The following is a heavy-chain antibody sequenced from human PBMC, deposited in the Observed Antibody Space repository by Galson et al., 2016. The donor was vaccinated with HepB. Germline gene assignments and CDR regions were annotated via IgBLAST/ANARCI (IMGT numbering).Heavy chain of an antibody. J-gene: IGHJ4*02. CDR3: SRGYSSSSPSFDY. D-gene: IGHD6-6*01. V-gene: IGHV3-72*01. Sequence: SLRLSCAASGFTFSDHYMDWVRQAPGKGLEWVARIRDKPNSYTTLYATSVKGRFTISRDDSKNSLYLQMNSLKTDDTAVYYCSRGYSSSSPSFDYWAREPWSPSP. CDR1: GFTFSDHY. CDR2: IRDKPNSYTT.